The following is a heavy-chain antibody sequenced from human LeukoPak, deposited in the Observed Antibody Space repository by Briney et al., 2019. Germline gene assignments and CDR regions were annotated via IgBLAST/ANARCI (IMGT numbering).Heavy chain of an antibody. CDR3: AKKGRYYDSSGYYSLDY. CDR2: ISGSGGST. Sequence: GSLRLSCAASGFTFSSYAMSWVRQAPGKGLEWVSAISGSGGSTYYADSVKGRLTISRDNYKNTLYLQMNSLRAEDTAVYYCAKKGRYYDSSGYYSLDYWGQGTLVTVSS. CDR1: GFTFSSYA. V-gene: IGHV3-23*01. J-gene: IGHJ4*02. D-gene: IGHD3-22*01.